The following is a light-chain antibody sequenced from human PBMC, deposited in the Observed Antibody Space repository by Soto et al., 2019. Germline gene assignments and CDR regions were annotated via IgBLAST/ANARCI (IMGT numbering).Light chain of an antibody. CDR3: QSYDSSLSGWV. J-gene: IGLJ3*02. Sequence: QSVLTQPPSVSGAPGQRVTISCTGSSSNIGAGYDVQWYQQLPGTAPKLLIYGNNNRPSGVPDRFSASKSGTSASLAITGLQAEDEADYYCQSYDSSLSGWVFGGGTQLTVL. CDR2: GNN. CDR1: SSNIGAGYD. V-gene: IGLV1-40*01.